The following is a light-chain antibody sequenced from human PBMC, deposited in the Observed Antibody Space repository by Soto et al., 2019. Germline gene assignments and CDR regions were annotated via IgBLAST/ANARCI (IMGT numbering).Light chain of an antibody. Sequence: DIVITQSTDSLAVSLGARATINCKSSQSILYSPNNKNYLAWYQQKPGHPPKLLIYWAYTREYGVPDRFSGSGSGTDFTLTISSLQAEDVAEYYCQQYYYVPQKFGQGTPLAIK. J-gene: IGKJ1*01. V-gene: IGKV4-1*01. CDR1: QSILYSPNNKNY. CDR2: WAY. CDR3: QQYYYVPQK.